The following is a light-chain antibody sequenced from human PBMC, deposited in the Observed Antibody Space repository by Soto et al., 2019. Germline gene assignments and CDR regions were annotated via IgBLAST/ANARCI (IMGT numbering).Light chain of an antibody. CDR2: LAS. V-gene: IGKV1-39*01. Sequence: DIQMTQSPSSLAASVGDRVTITCRASQSISSYLNWYQQKPGKAPKLLIYLASSLESGVPSRFSGSGSGTEFTLTISSLQPDDFATYSCQKSYSTPLTFGGGTKVDIK. J-gene: IGKJ4*01. CDR1: QSISSY. CDR3: QKSYSTPLT.